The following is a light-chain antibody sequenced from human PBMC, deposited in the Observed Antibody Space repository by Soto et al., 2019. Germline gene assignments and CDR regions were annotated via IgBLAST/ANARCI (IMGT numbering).Light chain of an antibody. CDR2: GAS. Sequence: ETVMTQSPVTLSVSPGERATLSCRASQSVSSKLAWYQQKPGQAPRLLVYGASTRATGIPDRFSGGGSGTEFTLNISSIQSEEFAVYYCQQYNNWPLTFGQGTKVEIK. J-gene: IGKJ1*01. CDR3: QQYNNWPLT. CDR1: QSVSSK. V-gene: IGKV3-15*01.